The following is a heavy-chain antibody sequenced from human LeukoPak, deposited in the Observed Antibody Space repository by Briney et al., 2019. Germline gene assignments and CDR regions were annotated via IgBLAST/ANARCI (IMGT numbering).Heavy chain of an antibody. CDR3: ARARGYCSSTSCSRIPRWFDP. Sequence: SVKVSCKASGGTFSSYAISWVRHAPGQGLEWMGGIIPIFGTANYAQKFQGRVTITADESTSTAYMELSSLRSEDTAVYYCARARGYCSSTSCSRIPRWFDPWGQGTLVTVSS. V-gene: IGHV1-69*01. D-gene: IGHD2-2*01. J-gene: IGHJ5*02. CDR2: IIPIFGTA. CDR1: GGTFSSYA.